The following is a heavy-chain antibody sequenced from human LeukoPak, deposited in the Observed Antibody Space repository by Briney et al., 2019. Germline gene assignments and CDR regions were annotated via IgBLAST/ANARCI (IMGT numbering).Heavy chain of an antibody. J-gene: IGHJ6*04. CDR1: GFTFSNAW. Sequence: GGSLRLSCAASGFTFSNAWMSWVRQAPGKGLEWVGRIKSKTDGGTTDYAAPVKGRFTISRDDSKNTLYLQTNSLKTEDTAVCYCTTDGAVAGEDVWGKGTTVTVSS. CDR3: TTDGAVAGEDV. V-gene: IGHV3-15*01. CDR2: IKSKTDGGTT. D-gene: IGHD6-19*01.